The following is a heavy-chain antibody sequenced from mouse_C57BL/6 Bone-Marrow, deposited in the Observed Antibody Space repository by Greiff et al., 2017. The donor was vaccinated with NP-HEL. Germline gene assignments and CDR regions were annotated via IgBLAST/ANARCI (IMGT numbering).Heavy chain of an antibody. J-gene: IGHJ3*01. CDR3: ARMRYGSSPFAY. D-gene: IGHD1-1*01. Sequence: VQLQQSGAELMKPGASVKLSCKATGYTFTGYWIEWVKQRPGHGLEWIGEILPGSGSTYYNEKFKGKATFTADTSSNTAYMQLSSLTTEDSAIYYCARMRYGSSPFAYWGQGTLVTVSA. CDR2: ILPGSGST. CDR1: GYTFTGYW. V-gene: IGHV1-9*01.